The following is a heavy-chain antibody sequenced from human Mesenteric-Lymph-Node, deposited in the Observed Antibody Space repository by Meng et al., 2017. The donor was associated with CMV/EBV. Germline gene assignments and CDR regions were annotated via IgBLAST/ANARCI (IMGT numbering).Heavy chain of an antibody. V-gene: IGHV1-8*02. J-gene: IGHJ5*02. CDR1: GYTFTGYY. CDR3: ARDGQNWFDP. CDR2: INPNSGNT. Sequence: ASVKVSCKASGYTFTGYYMHWVRQAPGQGLEWMGWINPNSGNTGYAQKFQGRVTMTRNTSISTAYMELSSLRSEDTAVYYCARDGQNWFDPWGQGTLVTVSS.